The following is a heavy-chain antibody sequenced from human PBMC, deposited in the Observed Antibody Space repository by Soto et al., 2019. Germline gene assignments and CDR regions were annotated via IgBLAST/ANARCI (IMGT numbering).Heavy chain of an antibody. Sequence: QVHLVQSGAEVKKPGSSVKVSCKTSGGTFSDLALSWVRQAPRQGLEWAGGIIPLFGTPNYAREFQGRVSISAEESSNTVYMELRSLRSEDTAVYYCASERVAEMATGGYFDNWGQGTLVTVSS. CDR2: IIPLFGTP. J-gene: IGHJ4*02. V-gene: IGHV1-69*01. CDR3: ASERVAEMATGGYFDN. CDR1: GGTFSDLA. D-gene: IGHD5-12*01.